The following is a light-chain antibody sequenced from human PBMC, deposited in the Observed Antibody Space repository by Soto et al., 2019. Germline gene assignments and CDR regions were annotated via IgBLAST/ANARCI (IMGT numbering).Light chain of an antibody. CDR1: SSNIGINP. CDR3: AAWDDSVFGPV. CDR2: RND. V-gene: IGLV1-44*01. Sequence: QAVVTQPPSASGTPGQRVTISCSGSSSNIGINPLNWYQQLPGTAPKLLIYRNDQRPSGVPDRFSGSKSGTSGSLAISGLQSEDEADYYCAAWDDSVFGPVFGGGTKLTVL. J-gene: IGLJ2*01.